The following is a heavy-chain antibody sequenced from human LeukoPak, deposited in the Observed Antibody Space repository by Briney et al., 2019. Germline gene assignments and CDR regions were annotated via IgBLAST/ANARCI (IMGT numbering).Heavy chain of an antibody. CDR2: INPNSGGT. D-gene: IGHD6-13*01. CDR1: GYAFNGYY. J-gene: IGHJ4*02. V-gene: IGHV1-2*02. CDR3: AKASSSWYFDY. Sequence: GASVKVSCKASGYAFNGYYVHWVRQAPGQGLEWMGWINPNSGGTYFAQRFQGRVTMTRDTSISTAYMELSSLKTDDTAVYYCAKASSSWYFDYWGQGTLVTVSS.